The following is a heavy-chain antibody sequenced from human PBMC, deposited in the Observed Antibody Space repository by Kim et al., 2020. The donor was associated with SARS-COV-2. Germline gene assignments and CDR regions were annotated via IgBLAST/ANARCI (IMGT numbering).Heavy chain of an antibody. J-gene: IGHJ3*02. V-gene: IGHV4-4*02. CDR2: IYHSGST. D-gene: IGHD1-7*01. Sequence: SETLSLTCAVSGGSISSSNWWCWVRQPPGKGLEWIGEIYHSGSTNYNPSLKSRVTISVDKSKNQFSLKLSSVTAADTAVYYCARDITGTITDAFDIWGQGTMVTVSS. CDR3: ARDITGTITDAFDI. CDR1: GGSISSSNW.